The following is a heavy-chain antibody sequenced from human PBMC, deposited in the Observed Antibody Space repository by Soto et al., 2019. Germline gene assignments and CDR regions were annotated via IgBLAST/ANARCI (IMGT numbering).Heavy chain of an antibody. CDR1: GFSLSNARMG. CDR3: ARILTIPGPYYYGMDV. Sequence: SGPTLVKPTETLTLTCTVSGFSLSNARMGVSWIRQPPGKALEWLAHIFSNDEKSYSTSLKSRLTISKHTSKNQVVLTMTNMDSVDTATYYCARILTIPGPYYYGMDVWGQGTTVTVSS. J-gene: IGHJ6*02. V-gene: IGHV2-26*01. D-gene: IGHD3-3*01. CDR2: IFSNDEK.